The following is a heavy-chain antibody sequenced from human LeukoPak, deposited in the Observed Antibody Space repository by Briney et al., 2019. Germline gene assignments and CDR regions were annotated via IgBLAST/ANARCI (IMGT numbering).Heavy chain of an antibody. CDR1: YDSVSNYY. CDR3: AREGVLLWFGELLFWWFDP. D-gene: IGHD3-10*01. Sequence: SETLSLTCTVSYDSVSNYYWSWIRQTPEKGLEWIGYMSNSGGSDYGPSLKSRVAMSVDMSKNQFSSKLSSVTAADTAVYYCAREGVLLWFGELLFWWFDPWGQGTLVTVSS. CDR2: MSNSGGS. V-gene: IGHV4-4*08. J-gene: IGHJ5*02.